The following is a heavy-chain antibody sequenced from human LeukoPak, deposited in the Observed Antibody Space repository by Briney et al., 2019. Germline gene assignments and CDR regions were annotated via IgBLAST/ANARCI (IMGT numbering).Heavy chain of an antibody. CDR2: VNHEGDS. CDR1: GVSLRGYY. Sequence: SETLSLTCAVYGVSLRGYYWSWIRQSPEKGLEWIGEVNHEGDSIYSPSLKSRLTVSVDMSKNQFSLNLRSVTAADTAVYFCARGSTYVSDYYFDVWGKGTTVIVSS. D-gene: IGHD3-16*01. CDR3: ARGSTYVSDYYFDV. V-gene: IGHV4-34*01. J-gene: IGHJ6*03.